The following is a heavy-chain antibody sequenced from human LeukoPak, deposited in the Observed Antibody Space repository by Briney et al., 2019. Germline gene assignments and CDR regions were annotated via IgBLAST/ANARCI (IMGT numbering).Heavy chain of an antibody. CDR2: INPNSGGT. V-gene: IGHV1-2*02. CDR3: ARETLVVTAISSGWFDP. Sequence: GASVKVSCKASGYTFTGYYMHWVRQAPGQGLEWMGWINPNSGGTNYAQKFQGRVTMTRDTSISTAYMELSRLRSDDTAVYYCARETLVVTAISSGWFDPWGQGTLVTVSS. J-gene: IGHJ5*02. CDR1: GYTFTGYY. D-gene: IGHD2-21*02.